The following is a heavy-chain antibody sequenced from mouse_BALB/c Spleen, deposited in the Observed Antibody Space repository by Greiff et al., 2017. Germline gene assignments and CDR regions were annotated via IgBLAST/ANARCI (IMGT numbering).Heavy chain of an antibody. J-gene: IGHJ3*01. CDR3: ARAGPPAFAY. Sequence: VQLVESGPGLVAPSQSLSITCTVSGFSLTSYGVHWVRQPPGKGLEWLGVIWAGGSTNYNSALMSRLSISKDNSKSQVFLKMNSLQTDDTAMYYCARAGPPAFAYWGQGTLVTVSA. CDR1: GFSLTSYG. CDR2: IWAGGST. V-gene: IGHV2-9*02.